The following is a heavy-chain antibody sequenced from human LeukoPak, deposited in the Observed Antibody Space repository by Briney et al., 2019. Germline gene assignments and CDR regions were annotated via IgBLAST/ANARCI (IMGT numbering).Heavy chain of an antibody. D-gene: IGHD3-22*01. CDR2: IHPSGGST. V-gene: IGHV1-46*01. CDR1: GYTFTSNY. J-gene: IGHJ2*01. Sequence: DSVKLSCKASGYTFTSNYIHWERQAPGQGPEWMGIIHPSGGSTSYAQNFQGRVTMTKDTSTSTVYMELSSLSSEDTALYYCARITMTTSAWYFDLWGRGTLATVSS. CDR3: ARITMTTSAWYFDL.